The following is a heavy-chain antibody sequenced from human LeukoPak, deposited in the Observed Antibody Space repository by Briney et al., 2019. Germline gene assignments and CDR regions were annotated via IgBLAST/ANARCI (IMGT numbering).Heavy chain of an antibody. CDR2: INHSGST. J-gene: IGHJ4*02. CDR3: ARENSNYSPFDY. CDR1: GGSFSGYY. D-gene: IGHD4-11*01. Sequence: SGTLSLTCAVYGGSFSGYYWSWIRQPPGKGLEWIGEINHSGSTNYNPSLKSRVTISVDSSKNQFSLKLSSVTAADTAVYYCARENSNYSPFDYWGQGTLVTVSS. V-gene: IGHV4-34*01.